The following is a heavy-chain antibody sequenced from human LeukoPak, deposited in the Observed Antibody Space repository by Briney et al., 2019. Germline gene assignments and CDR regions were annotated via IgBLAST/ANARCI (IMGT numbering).Heavy chain of an antibody. D-gene: IGHD2-15*01. CDR2: IYYGGST. Sequence: TPSETLSLTCTVSGGSISSSDYYWGWIRQPPGKGLEWIGSIYYGGSTYYNPSLKSRVTISVDTSMNQFSLKLSFVTTADTAVYYCARALGYCSGGSCTRGYNWFDPWGQGTLVTVPS. CDR3: ARALGYCSGGSCTRGYNWFDP. CDR1: GGSISSSDYY. J-gene: IGHJ5*02. V-gene: IGHV4-39*01.